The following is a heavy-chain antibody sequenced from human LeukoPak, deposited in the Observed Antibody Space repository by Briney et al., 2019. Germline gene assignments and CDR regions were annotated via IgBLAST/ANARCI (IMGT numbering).Heavy chain of an antibody. CDR1: GASISSYY. V-gene: IGHV4-59*01. CDR3: AGEPTTMIVVAPGGASDT. CDR2: IFYIGST. Sequence: PSETLSLTCTVSGASISSYYGSWVRHPPGKGLEWIGYIFYIGSTTSNPSFRSGVTISVDTSKNQFSLRLSSLNVAATAVYYCAGEPTTMIVVAPGGASDTWGQRTMVTVSS. J-gene: IGHJ3*02. D-gene: IGHD3-22*01.